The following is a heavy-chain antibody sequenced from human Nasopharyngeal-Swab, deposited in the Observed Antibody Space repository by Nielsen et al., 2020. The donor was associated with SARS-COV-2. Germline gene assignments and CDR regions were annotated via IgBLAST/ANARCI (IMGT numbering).Heavy chain of an antibody. D-gene: IGHD4-17*01. V-gene: IGHV4-30-4*01. CDR2: IYYSGST. Sequence: WIRQPPGKGLEWIGYIYYSGSTYYNPSLKSRVTISVDTSKNQFSLKLGSVTAADTAVYYCARDYRTVTTGGVYYYYYMDVWGKGTTVTVSS. CDR3: ARDYRTVTTGGVYYYYYMDV. J-gene: IGHJ6*03.